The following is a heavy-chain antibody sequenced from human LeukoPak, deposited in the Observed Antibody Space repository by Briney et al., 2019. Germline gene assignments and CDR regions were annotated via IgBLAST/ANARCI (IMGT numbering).Heavy chain of an antibody. CDR1: GFTFTISG. CDR3: AKDGEWTFDI. V-gene: IGHV3-30*02. J-gene: IGHJ3*02. Sequence: GGSLRLSCAASGFTFTISGMHWVRQVPGEGLEWVAFIGRDASTKYYADSVKGRFSISGDSSYNTAFLQMNSLSPQDTAIYYCAKDGEWTFDIWGQGTLVTVSS. CDR2: IGRDASTK. D-gene: IGHD3-3*01.